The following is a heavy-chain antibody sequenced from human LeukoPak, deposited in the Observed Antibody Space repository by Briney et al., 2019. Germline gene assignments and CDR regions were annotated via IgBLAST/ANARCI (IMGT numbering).Heavy chain of an antibody. D-gene: IGHD6-13*01. V-gene: IGHV1-24*01. CDR2: FDPEDGET. CDR3: ARDQTAAGQLGYFDY. CDR1: GYTLTELS. Sequence: GASVKVSCKVSGYTLTELSMHWVRQAPGKGLEWMGGFDPEDGETIYAQKFQGRVTMTEDTSTDTAYMELSSLRSEDTAVYYCARDQTAAGQLGYFDYWGQGTLVTVSS. J-gene: IGHJ4*02.